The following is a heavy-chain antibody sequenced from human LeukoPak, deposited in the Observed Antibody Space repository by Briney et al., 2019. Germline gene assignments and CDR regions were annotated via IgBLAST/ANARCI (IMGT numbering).Heavy chain of an antibody. CDR2: IWYDGSNK. D-gene: IGHD3-16*02. CDR3: ARVPDYVWGSYRYEGDY. J-gene: IGHJ4*02. CDR1: GFTYNRFG. Sequence: GGSLRLSCATSGFTYNRFGMHWVRQAPGKGLEWVAGIWYDGSNKDYADSVKGRFTISRDNSKNTLYLQMSGLRAEDTAVYYCARVPDYVWGSYRYEGDYWGQGTLVTVSS. V-gene: IGHV3-33*01.